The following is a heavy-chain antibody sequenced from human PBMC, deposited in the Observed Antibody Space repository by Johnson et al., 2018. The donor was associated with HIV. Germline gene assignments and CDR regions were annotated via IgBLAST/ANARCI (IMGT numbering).Heavy chain of an antibody. CDR2: ISYDGTNK. Sequence: HVQLVDSGGGVVQPGRSLRLSCAASGFTFSSYAKHWVRQAPGEGLEWVAVISYDGTNKYYADSVKGRFTISRDNAKNSLYLQMNGLRAEDTSVYYCARDAKVGYGDAFDIWGHGTMVTVSS. D-gene: IGHD5-12*01. V-gene: IGHV3-30-3*01. CDR1: GFTFSSYA. J-gene: IGHJ3*02. CDR3: ARDAKVGYGDAFDI.